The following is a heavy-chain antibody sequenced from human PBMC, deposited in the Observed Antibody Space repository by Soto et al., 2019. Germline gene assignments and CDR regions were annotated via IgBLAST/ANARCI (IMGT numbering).Heavy chain of an antibody. CDR2: INHSGST. J-gene: IGHJ3*02. CDR3: ARGAWGGYSGYDDAFDI. CDR1: GRSFSGYY. V-gene: IGHV4-34*01. Sequence: PSETLSLTCAVYGRSFSGYYWSWIRQPPGKGLEWIGEINHSGSTNYNPSLKSRVTISVDTSKNQFSLKLSSVTAADTAVYYCARGAWGGYSGYDDAFDIWGQGTMVTVSS. D-gene: IGHD5-12*01.